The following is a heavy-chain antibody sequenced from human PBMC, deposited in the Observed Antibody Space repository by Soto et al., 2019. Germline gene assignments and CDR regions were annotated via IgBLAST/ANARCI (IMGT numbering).Heavy chain of an antibody. Sequence: ASVKVSCKASGYTFTSYYMHWVRQAPGQGLEWMGIINPSGGSTSYAQRFQGRVTMTRDTSTSTVYMELSSLRSEDTAVYYCARSGVYDYGDYNWYTYWGQGTQVTVSS. CDR3: ARSGVYDYGDYNWYTY. CDR1: GYTFTSYY. CDR2: INPSGGST. D-gene: IGHD4-17*01. V-gene: IGHV1-46*03. J-gene: IGHJ4*02.